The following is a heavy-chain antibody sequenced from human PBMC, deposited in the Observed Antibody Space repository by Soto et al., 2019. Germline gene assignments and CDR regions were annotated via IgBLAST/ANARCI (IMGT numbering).Heavy chain of an antibody. J-gene: IGHJ4*02. CDR2: ISYDGSNK. CDR3: AKAKYSSTLMDY. V-gene: IGHV3-30*18. Sequence: LRLSCAASGFTFSSYGMHWVRQAPGKGLEWVAVISYDGSNKYYADSVKGRFTISRDNSKNTLYLQMNSLRAEDTAVYYCAKAKYSSTLMDYWGQGTLVTVSS. CDR1: GFTFSSYG. D-gene: IGHD6-13*01.